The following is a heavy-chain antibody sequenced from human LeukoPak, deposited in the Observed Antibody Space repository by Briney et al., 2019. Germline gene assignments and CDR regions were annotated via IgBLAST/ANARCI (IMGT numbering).Heavy chain of an antibody. J-gene: IGHJ4*02. D-gene: IGHD5-24*01. CDR1: GGSVSSGSYY. Sequence: PSETLSLTCTVSGGSVSSGSYYWSWIRQPPGKGLEWIGYIYYSGSTNYNPSLKSRVTISVDTSKNQFSLKLSSVTAADTAVYYCARGHGYLDYWGQGTLVTVSS. CDR3: ARGHGYLDY. V-gene: IGHV4-61*01. CDR2: IYYSGST.